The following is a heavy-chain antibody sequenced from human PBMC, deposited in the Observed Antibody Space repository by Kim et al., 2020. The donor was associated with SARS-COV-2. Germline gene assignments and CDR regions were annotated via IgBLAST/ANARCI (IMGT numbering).Heavy chain of an antibody. CDR2: INLTCGNT. CDR3: ARWALTGFYSYNWFDT. V-gene: IGHV1-46*01. D-gene: IGHD3-9*01. J-gene: IGHJ5*02. Sequence: ASVKVSCKASGYPFRNYYMNWVRQAPGQGLEWMAVINLTCGNTKYAQKFEGRVTVTRDTSTSTVYMELNNLRSDDTAVYYCARWALTGFYSYNWFDTWGQGPLVTVSS. CDR1: GYPFRNYY.